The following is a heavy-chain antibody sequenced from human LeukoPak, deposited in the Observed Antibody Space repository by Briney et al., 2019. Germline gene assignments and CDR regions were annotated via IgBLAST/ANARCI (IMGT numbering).Heavy chain of an antibody. V-gene: IGHV3-23*01. CDR2: ISDPHSGSET. CDR1: GFAFSSYT. CDR3: ARHSRGRWYVFDY. D-gene: IGHD6-13*01. Sequence: GGSLRLSCAASGFAFSSYTMNWVRQALGQGLERVSTISDPHSGSETHYADSVKGRFTISRDDSQNTLYLQMNSLRAEDTAVYYCARHSRGRWYVFDYWGQGTLVTVSS. J-gene: IGHJ4*02.